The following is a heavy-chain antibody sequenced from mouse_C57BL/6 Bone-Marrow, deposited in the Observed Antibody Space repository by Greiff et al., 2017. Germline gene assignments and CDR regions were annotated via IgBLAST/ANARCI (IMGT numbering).Heavy chain of an antibody. D-gene: IGHD1-1*01. V-gene: IGHV14-4*01. CDR3: TTHYGSSYPY. CDR2: IDPENGDT. CDR1: GFNFKDDY. Sequence: VQLQQSGAELVRPGASVKLSCTASGFNFKDDYMHWVKQRPEQGLEWIGWIDPENGDTEYASKFQGKATITADTSSNTAYLQLSSLTSEDTAVYYGTTHYGSSYPYWGQGTSVTVSS. J-gene: IGHJ4*01.